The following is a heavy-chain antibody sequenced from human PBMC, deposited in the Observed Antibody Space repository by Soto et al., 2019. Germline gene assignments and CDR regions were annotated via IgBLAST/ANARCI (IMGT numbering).Heavy chain of an antibody. CDR3: ARLEGLATISYYFDY. Sequence: SETLSLTCTVSGDSISSSYWSWIRQPPGKGLEWIGYMYYSGSTSYNPSLNSRVTLSVDTSKNQFFLKLSFVTAADTAVYYCARLEGLATISYYFDYWGQGALVTVSS. CDR2: MYYSGST. D-gene: IGHD3-9*01. J-gene: IGHJ4*02. CDR1: GDSISSSY. V-gene: IGHV4-59*08.